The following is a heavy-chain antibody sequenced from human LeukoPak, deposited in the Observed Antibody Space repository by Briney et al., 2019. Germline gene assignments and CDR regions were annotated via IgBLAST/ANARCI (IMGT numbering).Heavy chain of an antibody. CDR1: GFTFSSCG. CDR3: ARDRITMIPYNWFDP. V-gene: IGHV3-48*01. J-gene: IGHJ5*02. D-gene: IGHD3-22*01. Sequence: GGSLRLSCAASGFTFSSCGMTWVRQAPGKGLEWVSYISSSSSTIYYADSVKGRFTISRDNAKNSLYLQLNSLRAEDTAVYYCARDRITMIPYNWFDPWGQGTLVTVSS. CDR2: ISSSSSTI.